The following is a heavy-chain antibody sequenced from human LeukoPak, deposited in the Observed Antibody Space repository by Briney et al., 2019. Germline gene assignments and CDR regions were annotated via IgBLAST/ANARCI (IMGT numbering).Heavy chain of an antibody. CDR3: ASITDFWSGYYTGAFDI. Sequence: GESLKISCQGSGYSFTSYWIAWVRQMPGKGLEWMGIIYPGDSDTRYSPSFQGQVTISADKCISTAYLQWSSLKASDTAMYYCASITDFWSGYYTGAFDIWGQGTMVTVSS. CDR1: GYSFTSYW. V-gene: IGHV5-51*01. J-gene: IGHJ3*02. D-gene: IGHD3-3*01. CDR2: IYPGDSDT.